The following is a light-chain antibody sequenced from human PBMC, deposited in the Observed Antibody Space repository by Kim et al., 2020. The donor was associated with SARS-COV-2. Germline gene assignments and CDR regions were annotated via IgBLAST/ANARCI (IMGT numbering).Light chain of an antibody. CDR3: SSYTSRSTWV. V-gene: IGLV2-18*02. CDR2: EVT. J-gene: IGLJ3*02. Sequence: GQSVTISCTGTSNDIGTYNRVSWYQQPPGTAPKLIIYEVTYRPSGVPDRFSGSKSGNTASLTISGLQAEDEADYYCSSYTSRSTWVFGGGTQLTVL. CDR1: SNDIGTYNR.